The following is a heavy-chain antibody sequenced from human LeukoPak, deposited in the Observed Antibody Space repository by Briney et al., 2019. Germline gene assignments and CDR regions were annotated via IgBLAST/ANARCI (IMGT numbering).Heavy chain of an antibody. CDR3: ARFSYGSGSYYPRH. D-gene: IGHD3-10*01. CDR1: GFTFSSYW. J-gene: IGHJ4*02. Sequence: AGGSLRLSCAASGFTFSSYWMSWVRQAPGKGLEWVANIKQDGSEKYYVDSVKGRFTISRDNAKNSLYLQMNSLRAEDTAVYYCARFSYGSGSYYPRHWGQGTLVTVSS. V-gene: IGHV3-7*03. CDR2: IKQDGSEK.